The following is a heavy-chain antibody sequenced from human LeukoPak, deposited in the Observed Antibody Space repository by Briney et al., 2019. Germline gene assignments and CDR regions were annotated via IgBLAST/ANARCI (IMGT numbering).Heavy chain of an antibody. CDR1: GGSISSYY. Sequence: SETLSLTCTVSGGSISSYYWSWIRQPAGKGLEWIGRIYTSGSTNYNPSLKSRVTMSVDTSKNQFSLKLSSVTAADTAVYYCARDSSSYPWPYYYDSSGYLNWGQGTLVTVSS. CDR2: IYTSGST. CDR3: ARDSSSYPWPYYYDSSGYLN. V-gene: IGHV4-4*07. J-gene: IGHJ4*02. D-gene: IGHD3-22*01.